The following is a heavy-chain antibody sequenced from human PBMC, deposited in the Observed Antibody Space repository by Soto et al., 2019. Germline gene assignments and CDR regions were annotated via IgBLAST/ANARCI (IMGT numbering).Heavy chain of an antibody. CDR1: GFTFSSYA. CDR3: AKDLEVRGVIVDY. V-gene: IGHV3-23*01. CDR2: ISGSGGST. Sequence: GESLKISCAASGFTFSSYAMSWVRQAPGKGLEWVSAISGSGGSTYYADSVKGRFTISRDNSKNTLYLQMNSLRAEDTAVYYCAKDLEVRGVIVDYWGQGTLVTVSS. D-gene: IGHD3-10*01. J-gene: IGHJ4*02.